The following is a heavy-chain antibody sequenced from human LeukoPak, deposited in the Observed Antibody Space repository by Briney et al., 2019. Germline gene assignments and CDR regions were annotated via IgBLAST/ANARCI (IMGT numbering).Heavy chain of an antibody. CDR3: AKPGYCSRTGCHYYYYYYMDV. CDR1: GFTFSSYA. D-gene: IGHD2-2*03. Sequence: GGPLRLSCAASGFTFSSYAMSWVRQAPGKGLEWVSAISGGGGSTYYAGSVKGRFTISRDNSKSTLYLQMNSLRAEDTAAYYCAKPGYCSRTGCHYYYYYYMDVWGKGTTVTVSS. V-gene: IGHV3-23*01. J-gene: IGHJ6*03. CDR2: ISGGGGST.